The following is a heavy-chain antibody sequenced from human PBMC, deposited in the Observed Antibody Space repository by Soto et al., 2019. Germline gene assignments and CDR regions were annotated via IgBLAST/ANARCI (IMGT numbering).Heavy chain of an antibody. Sequence: SGPTLVNPTQTLTLTCTFSGFSLNIRGMCVSWIRHPPVKALEWLAFIDWDDDKFYSTSMKTRLNISKGTSKNQVVLTMTNVEPVDTSTYFCARQRTSSGVLEXWGQGTLVTVSX. J-gene: IGHJ4*02. V-gene: IGHV2-70*01. CDR1: GFSLNIRGMC. CDR3: ARQRTSSGVLEX. D-gene: IGHD2-15*01. CDR2: IDWDDDK.